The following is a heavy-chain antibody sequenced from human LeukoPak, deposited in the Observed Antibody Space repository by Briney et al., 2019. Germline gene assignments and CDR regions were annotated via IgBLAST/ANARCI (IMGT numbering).Heavy chain of an antibody. V-gene: IGHV1-18*01. J-gene: IGHJ4*02. CDR1: GGTFSSYA. D-gene: IGHD6-19*01. CDR3: ARDMYSSGRVPFDY. Sequence: ASVKVSCKASGGTFSSYAISWVRQAPGQGLEWMGWISAKKGNTDYAQKLQGRVTMTTDTSTSTAYMELRSLRSDDTAVYYCARDMYSSGRVPFDYWGQGTLVTVSS. CDR2: ISAKKGNT.